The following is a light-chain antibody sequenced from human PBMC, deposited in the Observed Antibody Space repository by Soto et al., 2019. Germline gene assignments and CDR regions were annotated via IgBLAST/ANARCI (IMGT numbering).Light chain of an antibody. CDR2: DVT. CDR1: SSDIGGYNF. J-gene: IGLJ1*01. CDR3: SSYSGSSSLYV. Sequence: QSALTQPASVSGSPGQSITISCTGTSSDIGGYNFVSWFRQHPGEAPKLIIYDVTSRPSGVSNRFSGSKSGFTASLTVSGLQAEDEADYFCSSYSGSSSLYVFGTGTKLTVL. V-gene: IGLV2-14*01.